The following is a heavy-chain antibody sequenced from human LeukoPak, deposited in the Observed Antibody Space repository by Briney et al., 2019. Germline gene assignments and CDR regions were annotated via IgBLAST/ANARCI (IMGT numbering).Heavy chain of an antibody. CDR3: AKDRSFSNFWSGYYGDAFDI. J-gene: IGHJ3*02. CDR1: GFTVSSNY. Sequence: GGSLRLSCAASGFTVSSNYMSWVRQAPGKGLEWVSVIYSGGSTYYADSVKGRFTISRDNSKNTLYLQMNSLRAEDTAVYYCAKDRSFSNFWSGYYGDAFDIWGQGTMVTVSS. D-gene: IGHD3-3*01. V-gene: IGHV3-53*01. CDR2: IYSGGST.